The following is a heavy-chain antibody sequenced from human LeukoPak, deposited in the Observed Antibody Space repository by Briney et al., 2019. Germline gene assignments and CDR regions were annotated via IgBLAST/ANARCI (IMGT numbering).Heavy chain of an antibody. Sequence: GGSLRLSCKASGFTFSNFWMGWVRQAPGKGLEWVANIKQDETEKFYLGSVKGRFTISRDNAKNSLYLQMNSLRAEDTGVYYCAKDHYWSIDYWGRGTLVTVSS. CDR3: AKDHYWSIDY. J-gene: IGHJ4*02. CDR1: GFTFSNFW. CDR2: IKQDETEK. V-gene: IGHV3-7*01. D-gene: IGHD3-3*01.